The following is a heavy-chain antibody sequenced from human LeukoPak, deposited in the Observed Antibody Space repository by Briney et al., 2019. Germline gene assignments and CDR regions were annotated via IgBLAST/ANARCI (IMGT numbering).Heavy chain of an antibody. D-gene: IGHD3-22*01. CDR3: ARALTYYYDSSGYYLFDY. V-gene: IGHV3-48*03. CDR2: ISSSGSTI. Sequence: GGSLRLSCAASGFTFSSYEMNWVRQAPGKGLEWVSYISSSGSTIYYADSVKGRFTISRDNAKNSLYLQMNSLRAEGTAVYYCARALTYYYDSSGYYLFDYWGQGTLVTVSS. CDR1: GFTFSSYE. J-gene: IGHJ4*02.